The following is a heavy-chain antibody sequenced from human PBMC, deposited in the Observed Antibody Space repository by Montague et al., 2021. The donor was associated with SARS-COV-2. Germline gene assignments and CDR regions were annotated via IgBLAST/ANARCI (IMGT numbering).Heavy chain of an antibody. CDR1: GSSFSGYY. CDR2: INRGGST. D-gene: IGHD3-10*01. CDR3: ARLRDGVVPSPILGVGPFYSYYYMDV. V-gene: IGHV4-34*01. Sequence: SETRSLTCAVHGSSFSGYYWNWIRQSPGKGLEWIGEINRGGSTKFSPSLKGRLTISTDTSKNQFSLKLTSVAAADTAVYYCARLRDGVVPSPILGVGPFYSYYYMDVWGRGTPVTVSS. J-gene: IGHJ6*03.